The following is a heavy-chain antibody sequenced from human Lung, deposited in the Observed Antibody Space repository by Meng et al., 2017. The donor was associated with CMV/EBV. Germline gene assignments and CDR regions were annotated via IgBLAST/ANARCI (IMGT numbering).Heavy chain of an antibody. V-gene: IGHV1-2*02. J-gene: IGHJ6*02. CDR3: ARGMGDYCSTPSCSYVVDV. D-gene: IGHD2-2*01. Sequence: ASVXVSXXASGYIFSGYYIHWVRQAPGQGLEWLGWINPNSGGTNYAQKFQGRVTMTRDTYISTAYMDLSSLKSDDTAVYYFARGMGDYCSTPSCSYVVDVWGQGXTVTVSS. CDR2: INPNSGGT. CDR1: GYIFSGYY.